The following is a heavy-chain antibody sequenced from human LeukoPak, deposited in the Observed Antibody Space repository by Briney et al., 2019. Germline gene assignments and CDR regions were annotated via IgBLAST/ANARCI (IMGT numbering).Heavy chain of an antibody. Sequence: PGGSLRLSCTASGFTFSSYSMNWVRQAPGKGLEWVSSISSSSSYIYYADSVKGRFTISRDNAKNSLYLQMNSLRAEDTAVYYCARGITMVQGPVFDPWGQGTLVTVSS. J-gene: IGHJ5*02. V-gene: IGHV3-21*01. CDR2: ISSSSSYI. CDR3: ARGITMVQGPVFDP. D-gene: IGHD3-10*01. CDR1: GFTFSSYS.